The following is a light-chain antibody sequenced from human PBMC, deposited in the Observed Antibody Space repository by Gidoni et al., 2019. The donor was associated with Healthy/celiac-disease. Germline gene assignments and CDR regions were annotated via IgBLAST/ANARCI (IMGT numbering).Light chain of an antibody. Sequence: ELVFTPSPGTLSLSPGERAPLSCRASQNVSSSYLAWYQQKPGQAPRLLIYGASSRATGIPDRFSGSGSGTDFTLTISRLEPEDFAVYYCQQYGSSPTFGGGTKVEIK. CDR1: QNVSSSY. V-gene: IGKV3-20*01. CDR2: GAS. CDR3: QQYGSSPT. J-gene: IGKJ4*01.